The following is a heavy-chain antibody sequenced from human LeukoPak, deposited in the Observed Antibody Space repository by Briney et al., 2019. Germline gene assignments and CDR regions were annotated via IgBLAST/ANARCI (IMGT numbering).Heavy chain of an antibody. CDR1: GFSLTYYD. CDR3: ARNRDGYSDY. D-gene: IGHD5-24*01. J-gene: IGHJ4*03. CDR2: LWSDGSAK. V-gene: IGHV3-33*01. Sequence: GKSLRPSCAASGFSLTYYDMVWVRQAPGKGLEWVAVLWSDGSAKYYADFVRGRFAVSRDKSNNTLYLEMNGLRAEDTAAYYCARNRDGYSDYWGQGTQVSVSS.